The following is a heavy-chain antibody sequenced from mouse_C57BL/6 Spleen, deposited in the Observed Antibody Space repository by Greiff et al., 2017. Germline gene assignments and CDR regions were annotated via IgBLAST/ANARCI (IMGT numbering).Heavy chain of an antibody. J-gene: IGHJ2*01. V-gene: IGHV5-6*01. CDR3: ARFYYGNFYFDY. CDR2: ISSGGSYT. Sequence: EVQGVESGGDLVKPGGSLKLSCAASGFTFSSYGMSWVRQTPDKRLEWVATISSGGSYTYYPDSVKGRFTISRDNAKNTLYLQMSSLKSEDTAMYYCARFYYGNFYFDYWGQGTTLTVSS. CDR1: GFTFSSYG. D-gene: IGHD2-1*01.